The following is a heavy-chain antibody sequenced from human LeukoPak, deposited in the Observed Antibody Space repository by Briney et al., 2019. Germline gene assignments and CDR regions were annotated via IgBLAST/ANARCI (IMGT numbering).Heavy chain of an antibody. CDR2: INHSGST. V-gene: IGHV4-34*01. Sequence: SETLSLTCAVYGGSFSGYYWSWIRQPPGKGLEWIGEINHSGSTNYNPSLKSRVTISVDTSKNQFSLKLSSVTAADTAVYYCARGLRRWIAVAGLYSDYWGQGTLVTVSS. CDR3: ARGLRRWIAVAGLYSDY. CDR1: GGSFSGYY. D-gene: IGHD6-19*01. J-gene: IGHJ4*02.